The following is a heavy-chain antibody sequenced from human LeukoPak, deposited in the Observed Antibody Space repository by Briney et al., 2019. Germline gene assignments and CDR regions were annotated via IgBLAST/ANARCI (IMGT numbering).Heavy chain of an antibody. CDR3: ARDGGWGWDY. V-gene: IGHV3-7*01. CDR1: GFTYSNHW. J-gene: IGHJ4*02. Sequence: GGSLRLSCAASGFTYSNHWMSWVRQARGKWLEWVGNIKEDGSQKYYAGSVKGRFTISRDNTKNSLYLQMNSLRVEDTAVYYCARDGGWGWDYWGQGTLVTVSS. CDR2: IKEDGSQK. D-gene: IGHD6-19*01.